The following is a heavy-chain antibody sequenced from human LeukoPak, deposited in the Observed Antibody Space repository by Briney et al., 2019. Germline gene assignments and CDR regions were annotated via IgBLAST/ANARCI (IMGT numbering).Heavy chain of an antibody. CDR1: GGSISRSSYY. CDR2: IFYSGST. D-gene: IGHD3-10*01. J-gene: IGHJ5*02. V-gene: IGHV4-39*07. CDR3: ATAESRYYYGSGSYEIDP. Sequence: SETLSLTCAVSGGSISRSSYYWGWIRQPPGKGLEWIGSIFYSGSTHYNPSLKSRVTISVDTSKNQFSLKLSSVTAADTAVYYCATAESRYYYGSGSYEIDPWGQGTLVTVSS.